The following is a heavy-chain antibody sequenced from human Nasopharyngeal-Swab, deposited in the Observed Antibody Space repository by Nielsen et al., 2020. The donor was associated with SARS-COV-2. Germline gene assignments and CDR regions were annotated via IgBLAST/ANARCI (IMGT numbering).Heavy chain of an antibody. V-gene: IGHV1-18*01. J-gene: IGHJ4*02. CDR3: ASDDRITSGSLFDY. D-gene: IGHD6-19*01. Sequence: ASVKVSCKAFGYTFTSYGISWVRQAPGQGLEWMGWISAYNANTKNAQKLQGRVTMTTDTSTNTAYMELRSLRSDDTAVYYCASDDRITSGSLFDYWGQGTLVTVSS. CDR1: GYTFTSYG. CDR2: ISAYNANT.